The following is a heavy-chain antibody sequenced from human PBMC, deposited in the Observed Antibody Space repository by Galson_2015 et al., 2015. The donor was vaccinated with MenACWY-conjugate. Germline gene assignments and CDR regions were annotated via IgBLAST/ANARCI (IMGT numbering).Heavy chain of an antibody. Sequence: CAISGGRVSRSSAAWNWIRQSPSRGLEWLGRTYFRFKWFNDYAESVKSRITIEADTSKNQFSLHLKSVTPDDAAVYYCTTGDGYNLRHRSASRSYSNGMDVWGQGTTVTVSS. CDR1: GGRVSRSSAA. D-gene: IGHD5-24*01. V-gene: IGHV6-1*01. CDR2: TYFRFKWFN. CDR3: TTGDGYNLRHRSASRSYSNGMDV. J-gene: IGHJ6*02.